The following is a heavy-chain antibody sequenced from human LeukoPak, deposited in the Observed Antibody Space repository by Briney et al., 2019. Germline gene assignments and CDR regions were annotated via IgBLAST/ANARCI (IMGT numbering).Heavy chain of an antibody. Sequence: QTGGSLRLTCAASGFTFSSYAMSWVGQAPGKGLERVTAISGSGGSTYYADSVKGRFTISRDNSKNTLYLQMNSLRAEDTAVYYCAKLPPGYCSSTSCAGDYWGQGTLVTVSS. CDR1: GFTFSSYA. J-gene: IGHJ4*02. CDR3: AKLPPGYCSSTSCAGDY. CDR2: ISGSGGST. D-gene: IGHD2-2*01. V-gene: IGHV3-23*01.